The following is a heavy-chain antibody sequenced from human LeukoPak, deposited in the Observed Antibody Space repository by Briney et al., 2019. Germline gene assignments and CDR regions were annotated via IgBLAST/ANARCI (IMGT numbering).Heavy chain of an antibody. CDR3: AREDYYDSSGYSDFDY. D-gene: IGHD3-22*01. CDR2: ISSSSSTI. CDR1: GFTFSSYS. Sequence: GGSLRLSCAASGFTFSSYSMNWVRQAPGKGLEWVTYISSSSSTIYYADSVKGRFTISRDNAKNSLYLQMNSLRDEDTAVYYCAREDYYDSSGYSDFDYWGQGTLVTVSS. J-gene: IGHJ4*02. V-gene: IGHV3-48*02.